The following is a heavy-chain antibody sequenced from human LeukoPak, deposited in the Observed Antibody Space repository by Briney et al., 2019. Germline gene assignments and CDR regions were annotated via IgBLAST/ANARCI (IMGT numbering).Heavy chain of an antibody. V-gene: IGHV4-61*09. CDR1: GGSISSGRYY. CDR2: IYYSGIT. D-gene: IGHD1-1*01. J-gene: IGHJ4*02. Sequence: HPSETLSLTCNVSGGSISSGRYYWSWIRQPAGKGLEWIGQIYYSGITDYNPSLKSRVTISVDTSKNQFSLRLPSVTAADTAVYYCARGLERRLGYFDYWGQGTLVTVPS. CDR3: ARGLERRLGYFDY.